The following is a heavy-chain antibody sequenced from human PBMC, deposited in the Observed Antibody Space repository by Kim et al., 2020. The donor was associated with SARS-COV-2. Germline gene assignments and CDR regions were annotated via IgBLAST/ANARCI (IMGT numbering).Heavy chain of an antibody. J-gene: IGHJ5*02. CDR1: GYVFASYG. CDR3: ARLYSIAQPYFTS. CDR2: ISPYKGET. D-gene: IGHD1-26*01. V-gene: IGHV1-18*01. Sequence: ASVKVSCKASGYVFASYGIIWVRQAPGQGFEWMAWISPYKGETSYAQNFQGRVTLTADTSTNTAYMELRSLRFDDTAVYYCARLYSIAQPYFTSWGQGT.